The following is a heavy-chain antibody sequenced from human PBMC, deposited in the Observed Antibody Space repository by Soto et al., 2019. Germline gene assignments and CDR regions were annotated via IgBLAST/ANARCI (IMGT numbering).Heavy chain of an antibody. J-gene: IGHJ6*02. CDR2: IYPSGTT. Sequence: QVQLQESGPGLVKPSGNLSLTCAVSGVSISSDNWWNWVRQSPGKGLEWIGEIYPSGTTNYNPSLKSRLTVSIDKSKNQFSLRLSSVTVADTAIYYCAKEHYGVDVWGQGTTVTVSS. D-gene: IGHD1-1*01. CDR1: GVSISSDNW. V-gene: IGHV4-4*02. CDR3: AKEHYGVDV.